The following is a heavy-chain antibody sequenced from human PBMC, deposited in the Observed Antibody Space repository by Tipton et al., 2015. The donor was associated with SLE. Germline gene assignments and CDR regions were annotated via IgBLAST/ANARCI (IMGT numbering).Heavy chain of an antibody. D-gene: IGHD3-16*01. CDR2: IYYTGST. V-gene: IGHV4-39*07. Sequence: TLSLTCTVSGASISSRNYYWGWIRQSPGKGLEWIGSIYYTGSTYYNPSLKSRVTISIDTSQSQFSLKLNSVTAADTAVYYCARVVRSRRPQQGLRVRHFGMDVWGQGTTVTVSS. CDR1: GASISSRNYY. CDR3: ARVVRSRRPQQGLRVRHFGMDV. J-gene: IGHJ6*02.